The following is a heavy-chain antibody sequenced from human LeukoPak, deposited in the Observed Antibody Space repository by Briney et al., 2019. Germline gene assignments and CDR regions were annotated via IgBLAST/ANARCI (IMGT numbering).Heavy chain of an antibody. D-gene: IGHD2-2*01. J-gene: IGHJ4*02. CDR2: ISAYNGNT. CDR1: GYTFTSCG. Sequence: ASVRVSCKASGYTFTSCGISWARQAPGQGLEWMGWISAYNGNTNYAQKLQGRVTMTTDTSTSTAYMELRSLRSDDTAVYYCARDLWLWSSTSRAHGYWGQGTLVTVSS. V-gene: IGHV1-18*01. CDR3: ARDLWLWSSTSRAHGY.